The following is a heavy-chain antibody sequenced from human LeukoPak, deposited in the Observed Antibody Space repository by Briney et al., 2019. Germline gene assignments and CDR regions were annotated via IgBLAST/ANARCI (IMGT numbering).Heavy chain of an antibody. Sequence: GGSLRLSCAASGFTFSSYGMHWVRQAPGKGLEWVAVISYDGSNKYYADSVKGRFTISRDNSKNTLYLQMNSLRAEDTAVYYCALNSGSGSYYYFDYWGQGTLVIVSS. CDR3: ALNSGSGSYYYFDY. V-gene: IGHV3-30*03. D-gene: IGHD1-26*01. CDR2: ISYDGSNK. CDR1: GFTFSSYG. J-gene: IGHJ4*02.